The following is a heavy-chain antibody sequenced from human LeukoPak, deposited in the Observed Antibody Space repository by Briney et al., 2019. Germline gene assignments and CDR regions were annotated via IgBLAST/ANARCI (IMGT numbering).Heavy chain of an antibody. J-gene: IGHJ5*02. CDR1: GGSISSYY. D-gene: IGHD3-3*01. CDR3: ARGPPYYDFWSDNWFDP. CDR2: IYHSGST. Sequence: PSETLSLTCTVSGGSISSYYWSWIRQPPGKGLEWIGYIYHSGSTYYNPSLKSRVTISVDRSKNQFSLKLSSVTAADTAVYYCARGPPYYDFWSDNWFDPWGQGTLVTVSS. V-gene: IGHV4-59*12.